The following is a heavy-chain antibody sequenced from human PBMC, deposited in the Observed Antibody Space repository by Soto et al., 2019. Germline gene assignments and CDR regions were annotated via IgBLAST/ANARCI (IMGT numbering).Heavy chain of an antibody. V-gene: IGHV3-30*04. CDR1: GFMFSRYA. J-gene: IGHJ4*02. CDR2: ISKDGSVI. D-gene: IGHD3-10*01. CDR3: VRSRSGAVPDSFSY. Sequence: QVQLVESGGGVVPPGRSLRLSCAASGFMFSRYAMHWVRQAPGKGLEWVAVISKDGSVIYYADSVKGRFTISRDKSKNVVYLQLNNRRDEDTAVFYCVRSRSGAVPDSFSYWGQGTLVTVAS.